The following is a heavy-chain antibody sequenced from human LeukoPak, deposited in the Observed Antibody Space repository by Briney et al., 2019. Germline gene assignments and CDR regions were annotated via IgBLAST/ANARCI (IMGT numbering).Heavy chain of an antibody. V-gene: IGHV4-39*01. D-gene: IGHD3-10*02. CDR3: VRWQSGSMFHPP. Sequence: SSETLSLTCTVSGGSISSSSHYWGWIRQPPGKGLEWIGSIYYSGTTAYNPSLKSRVTISVDTSKNQFSLKLSSVTAADTAAYYCVRWQSGSMFHPPWGQGTLVTVSS. CDR2: IYYSGTT. J-gene: IGHJ5*02. CDR1: GGSISSSSHY.